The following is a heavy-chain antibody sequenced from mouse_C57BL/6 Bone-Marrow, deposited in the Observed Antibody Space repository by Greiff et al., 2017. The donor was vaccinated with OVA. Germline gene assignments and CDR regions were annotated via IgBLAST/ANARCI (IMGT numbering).Heavy chain of an antibody. J-gene: IGHJ3*01. CDR1: GFTFSDAW. CDR3: TRDYGSRRGFAY. CDR2: IRNKANNHAT. Sequence: EVKLVESGGGLVQPGGSMKLSCAASGFTFSDAWMDWVRQSPEKGLEWVAEIRNKANNHATYYAESVKGRFTISRDDSKSSVYLQMNSLRAEDTGIYYCTRDYGSRRGFAYWGQGTLVTVSA. D-gene: IGHD1-1*01. V-gene: IGHV6-6*01.